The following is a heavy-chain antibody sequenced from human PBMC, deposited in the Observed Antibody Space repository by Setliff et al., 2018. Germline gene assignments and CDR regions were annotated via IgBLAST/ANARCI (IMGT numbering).Heavy chain of an antibody. D-gene: IGHD1-1*01. CDR2: IHYRGTT. J-gene: IGHJ4*02. V-gene: IGHV4-39*01. Sequence: PSETLSLTCTVPGASISSGTYYWAWLRQPPGKGLEWIGRIHYRGTTHSNASLASRLTISVDTAKNQFSLKLTSVTAADTAVYYCARTGTYRYFDHWGQGTLVTVSS. CDR3: ARTGTYRYFDH. CDR1: GASISSGTYY.